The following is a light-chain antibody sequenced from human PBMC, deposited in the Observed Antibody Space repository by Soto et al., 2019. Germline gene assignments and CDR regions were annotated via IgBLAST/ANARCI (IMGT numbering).Light chain of an antibody. V-gene: IGKV3-20*01. J-gene: IGKJ1*01. Sequence: EIVLTQSPGILSLSPGERATLSCRASQSVSSSYLAWYQQKPGQAPRLLIYGTSNRATGIPDRFSGSGSGTDFTLTITRLEPEDFAVYYCQQYDSSPWTFGQGTKVEIK. CDR3: QQYDSSPWT. CDR2: GTS. CDR1: QSVSSSY.